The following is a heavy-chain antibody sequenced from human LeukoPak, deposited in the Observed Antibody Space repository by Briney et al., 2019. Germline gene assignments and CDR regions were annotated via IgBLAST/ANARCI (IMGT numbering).Heavy chain of an antibody. CDR3: ARMLDSSYWNPFDS. Sequence: SETLSLTCSVSGGSISRSSYYWGWIRQPPGKGLEWMGEIYYSGSTNYNPSLKSRATISRDTSKNHFSLNLTSVTAADTDVYYCARMLDSSYWNPFDSWGQGTLVTVSS. CDR2: IYYSGST. J-gene: IGHJ4*02. V-gene: IGHV4-39*01. D-gene: IGHD6-6*01. CDR1: GGSISRSSYY.